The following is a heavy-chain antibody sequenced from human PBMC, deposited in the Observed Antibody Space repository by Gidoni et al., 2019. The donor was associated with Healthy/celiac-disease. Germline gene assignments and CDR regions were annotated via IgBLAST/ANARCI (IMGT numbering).Heavy chain of an antibody. V-gene: IGHV3-21*01. D-gene: IGHD3-9*01. CDR2: ISRSSSYI. CDR1: GFTFSSYS. CDR3: ARARRRSSKPEIKPYDILTGFDY. Sequence: EVQLVESGGGLVKPGGSLRLSCAASGFTFSSYSMNWVRQAPGKGLEWVSSISRSSSYIYYADSVKGRFTLSRDNAKNSLYLQMNSLRAEDTAVYYCARARRRSSKPEIKPYDILTGFDYWGQGTLVTVSS. J-gene: IGHJ4*02.